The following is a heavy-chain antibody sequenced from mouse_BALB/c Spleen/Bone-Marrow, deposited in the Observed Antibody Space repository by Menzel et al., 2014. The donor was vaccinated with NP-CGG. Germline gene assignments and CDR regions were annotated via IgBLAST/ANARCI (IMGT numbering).Heavy chain of an antibody. Sequence: DVKLVESGPELVKPGASVKISCKASGYSFTGYFMNWVKQSHGKSLEWIGRINPYNGDTFYNQKFKGKATLTVDKSSSTAHMELQSLTSEDSAVYYCGRGDDYDGDFDRWGQGTTLTVSS. V-gene: IGHV1-37*01. CDR1: GYSFTGYF. CDR2: INPYNGDT. CDR3: GRGDDYDGDFDR. J-gene: IGHJ2*01. D-gene: IGHD2-4*01.